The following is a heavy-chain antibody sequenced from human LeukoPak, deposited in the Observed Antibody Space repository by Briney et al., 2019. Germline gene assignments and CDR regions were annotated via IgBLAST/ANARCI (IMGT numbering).Heavy chain of an antibody. D-gene: IGHD4-17*01. V-gene: IGHV4-59*01. J-gene: IGHJ5*02. CDR1: GGSISSYY. CDR3: ARGSYDYGDYGWFDP. CDR2: IYYSGST. Sequence: SETLSLTRTVSGGSISSYYWSWIRQPPGKGLEWIGYIYYSGSTNYNPSLKSRVTISVDTSKNQFSLKLSSVTAADTAVYYCARGSYDYGDYGWFDPWGQGTLVTVSS.